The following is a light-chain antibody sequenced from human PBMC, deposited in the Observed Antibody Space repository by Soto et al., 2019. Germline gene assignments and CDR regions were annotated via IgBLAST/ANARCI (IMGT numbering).Light chain of an antibody. J-gene: IGKJ4*01. V-gene: IGKV1-12*01. Sequence: DIQLTQSPSSVSASVGERVTITCRTSHGISSWLAWYQQKPGKAPRLLIYDASSLQSGVPSRFSGSGSGTDCTRTISSLQPEYFANSYCQPANSFTLTFGEGAKVQIK. CDR1: HGISSW. CDR3: QPANSFTLT. CDR2: DAS.